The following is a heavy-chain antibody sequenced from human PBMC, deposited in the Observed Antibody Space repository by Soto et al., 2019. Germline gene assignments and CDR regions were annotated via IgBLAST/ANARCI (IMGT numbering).Heavy chain of an antibody. D-gene: IGHD3-9*01. CDR3: AREPYYDILTGYSHGMDV. Sequence: SETLSLTCTVSGGSISSYYWSWIRQPPGKGLEWIGYIYYSGSTNYNPSLKSRVTISVDTSKNQFSLKLSSVTAADTAVYYCAREPYYDILTGYSHGMDVWGQGTTVTVSS. V-gene: IGHV4-59*01. J-gene: IGHJ6*02. CDR1: GGSISSYY. CDR2: IYYSGST.